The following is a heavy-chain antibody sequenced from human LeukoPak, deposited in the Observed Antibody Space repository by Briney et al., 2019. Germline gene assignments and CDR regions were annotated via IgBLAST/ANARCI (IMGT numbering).Heavy chain of an antibody. CDR1: GFTVSSNY. D-gene: IGHD6-13*01. V-gene: IGHV3-66*02. CDR3: TRGPGSTWYPDY. Sequence: GGSLRLSCAASGFTVSSNYMNWVRQAPGKGLEWVSIIYSGGDTYYADSVKGRFTISRDNSKNTLYLQMNSLRAEDTAVYYCTRGPGSTWYPDYWGQGTLVTVSS. CDR2: IYSGGDT. J-gene: IGHJ4*02.